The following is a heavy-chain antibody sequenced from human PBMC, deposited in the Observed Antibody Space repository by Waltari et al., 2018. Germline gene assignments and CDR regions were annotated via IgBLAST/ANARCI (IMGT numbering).Heavy chain of an antibody. CDR2: IYHSGST. Sequence: QVQLQESGPGLVKPSETLSLTCAVSGYSISSGYYWGWIRQPPGKGLEWIGSIYHSGSTYYNPSLKGRVTISVDTSKNQFSLKLSSVTAADTAVYYCARARFYDSSGYLAGAFDIWGQGTMVTVSS. CDR3: ARARFYDSSGYLAGAFDI. D-gene: IGHD3-22*01. V-gene: IGHV4-38-2*01. J-gene: IGHJ3*02. CDR1: GYSISSGYY.